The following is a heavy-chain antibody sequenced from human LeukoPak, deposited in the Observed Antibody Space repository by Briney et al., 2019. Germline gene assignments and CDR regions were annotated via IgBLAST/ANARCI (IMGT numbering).Heavy chain of an antibody. CDR3: ARVVLGYCSSTSCHQSDWFDP. J-gene: IGHJ5*02. V-gene: IGHV1-69*13. CDR2: NIPIFGTA. D-gene: IGHD2-2*01. Sequence: SVKVSCKASGGTFSSYAISWVRQAPGQGLEWMGGNIPIFGTANYAQKFQGRVTITADESTSTAYMELSSLRAEDTALYYCARVVLGYCSSTSCHQSDWFDPWGQGTLVTVSS. CDR1: GGTFSSYA.